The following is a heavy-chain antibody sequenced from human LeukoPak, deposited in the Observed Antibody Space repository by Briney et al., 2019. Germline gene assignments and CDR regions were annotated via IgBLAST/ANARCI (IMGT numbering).Heavy chain of an antibody. D-gene: IGHD4-17*01. CDR2: INHSGST. CDR3: ASITVTPGIDY. V-gene: IGHV4-34*01. J-gene: IGHJ4*02. CDR1: GGSFSGYY. Sequence: SDTLSLTCAVYGGSFSGYYWSWIRQPPGKGLEWIGEINHSGSTNYNPSLKSRVTISVDTSKNQFSLHLTSVTAADTAVYYCASITVTPGIDYWGQGSLVTVSS.